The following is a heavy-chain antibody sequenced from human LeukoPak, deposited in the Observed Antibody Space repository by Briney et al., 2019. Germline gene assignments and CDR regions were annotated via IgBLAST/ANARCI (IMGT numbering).Heavy chain of an antibody. CDR2: INSDGSTT. V-gene: IGHV3-74*01. Sequence: GGSLRLSCTASGFTFSRYLMHWVRQAPGKGLVGVSRINSDGSTTTYADSVKGRFTVSRDNAKNTLYLQMNSLRAEDTAVYYCASPNIAAAGTYYYYYGMDVWGQGTTVTVSS. CDR1: GFTFSRYL. D-gene: IGHD6-13*01. J-gene: IGHJ6*02. CDR3: ASPNIAAAGTYYYYYGMDV.